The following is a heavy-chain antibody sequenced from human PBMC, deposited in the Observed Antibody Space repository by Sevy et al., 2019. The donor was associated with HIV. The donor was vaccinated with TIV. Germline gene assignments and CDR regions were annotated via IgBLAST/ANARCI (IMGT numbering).Heavy chain of an antibody. D-gene: IGHD2-15*01. V-gene: IGHV3-15*01. CDR1: GFTFSNAW. J-gene: IGHJ4*02. CDR3: TLERLYRSGDNGYSENFDY. Sequence: GGSLRLSCTAFGFTFSNAWMSWVRQAPGKGLEWVGRIKSKTDGGTTDNAAPVKGRLPMTRDDSKNTLYLQMNSLKTNQTAVYYCTLERLYRSGDNGYSENFDYWGQGTPVTVSS. CDR2: IKSKTDGGTT.